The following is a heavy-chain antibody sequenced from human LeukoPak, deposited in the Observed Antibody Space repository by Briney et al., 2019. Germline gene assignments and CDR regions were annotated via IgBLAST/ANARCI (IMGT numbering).Heavy chain of an antibody. V-gene: IGHV3-7*01. D-gene: IGHD2-15*01. CDR3: ARDRIGWFDC. J-gene: IGHJ4*02. Sequence: GGSLRLSCAASGFTFSSFWMSWVRQAPGKGLEWVADIKQDGSEKYYVDSVKGRFTISRDNAKNSLNLQMNSLRVEDTAVYYCARDRIGWFDCWGQGTLVTVFS. CDR2: IKQDGSEK. CDR1: GFTFSSFW.